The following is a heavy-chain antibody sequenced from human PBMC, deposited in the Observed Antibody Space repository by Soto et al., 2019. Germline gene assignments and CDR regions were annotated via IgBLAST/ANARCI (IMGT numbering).Heavy chain of an antibody. Sequence: QVQLVQSGAEVKKPGSSGKVSCKASGGTFSSYTISWVRQAPGQGLEWMGRIIPILGIANYAQKFQGRVTITADKSTSTAYMELSSLRSEDTAVYYCARGAGAAASEGGWFDPWGQGTLVTVSS. D-gene: IGHD2-2*01. J-gene: IGHJ5*02. V-gene: IGHV1-69*02. CDR1: GGTFSSYT. CDR2: IIPILGIA. CDR3: ARGAGAAASEGGWFDP.